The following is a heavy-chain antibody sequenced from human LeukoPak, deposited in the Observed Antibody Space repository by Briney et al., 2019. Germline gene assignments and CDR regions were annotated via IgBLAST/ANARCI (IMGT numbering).Heavy chain of an antibody. CDR3: ARVLQNDYGDHDY. CDR2: ISSSGSTI. CDR1: GFTFSSYE. J-gene: IGHJ4*02. V-gene: IGHV3-48*03. D-gene: IGHD4-17*01. Sequence: GGSLRLSCAASGFTFSSYEMNWVRQAPGKGLEWVSYISSSGSTIYYADSVKGRFTISRDNAKNSLYLQMNSLRAEDTAAYYCARVLQNDYGDHDYWGQGTLVTVSS.